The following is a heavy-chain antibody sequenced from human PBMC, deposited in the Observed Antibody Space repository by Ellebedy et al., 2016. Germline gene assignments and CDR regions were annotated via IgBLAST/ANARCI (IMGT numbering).Heavy chain of an antibody. V-gene: IGHV3-74*01. J-gene: IGHJ4*02. CDR1: GFTFRNSW. CDR2: VNNDGNDI. CDR3: ATAPTNYDFRRDSYQGTSGYFAY. D-gene: IGHD3-3*01. Sequence: GESLKISCAASGFTFRNSWMFWVRQAPGKGLVWVSHVNNDGNDIRYADPVKGRFTVSRDNAKNTLFLQMNSLRVDDTAVYYCATAPTNYDFRRDSYQGTSGYFAYWGQGALVTVSS.